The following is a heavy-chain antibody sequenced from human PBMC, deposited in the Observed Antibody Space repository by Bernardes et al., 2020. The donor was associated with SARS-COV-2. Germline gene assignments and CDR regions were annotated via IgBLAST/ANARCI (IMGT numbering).Heavy chain of an antibody. CDR3: AKDRPTLKLEGGLFGELLSGSGMDV. CDR1: GFTFSSYA. V-gene: IGHV3-23*01. D-gene: IGHD3-10*01. Sequence: GGSLRLSCAASGFTFSSYAMSWVRQAPGKGLEWVSAISGSGGSTYYADSVKGRFTISRDNSKNTLYLQMNSLRAEDTAVYYCAKDRPTLKLEGGLFGELLSGSGMDVWGQGTTVTVSS. CDR2: ISGSGGST. J-gene: IGHJ6*02.